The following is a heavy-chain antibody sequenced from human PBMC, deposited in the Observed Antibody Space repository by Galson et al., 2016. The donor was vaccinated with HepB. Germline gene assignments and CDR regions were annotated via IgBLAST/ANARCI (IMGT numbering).Heavy chain of an antibody. CDR2: ISQDGGKK. CDR3: AGIIRPFAEFDS. Sequence: SLRLSCAASGFTSSNHWMSWVRQAPGKGLEWVAGISQDGGKKDYLESVKGRFTISRDNAKNSLYLQMDNLRAEDTAVYYCAGIIRPFAEFDSWGQGTLVTVAS. J-gene: IGHJ4*02. CDR1: GFTSSNHW. V-gene: IGHV3-7*01. D-gene: IGHD3-16*01.